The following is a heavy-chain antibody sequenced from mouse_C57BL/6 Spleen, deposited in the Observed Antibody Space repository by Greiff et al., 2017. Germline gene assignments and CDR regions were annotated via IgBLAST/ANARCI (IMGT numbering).Heavy chain of an antibody. D-gene: IGHD1-1*01. V-gene: IGHV5-17*01. CDR2: ISSGSSTI. J-gene: IGHJ4*01. CDR3: ARGGSRYYYAMDY. Sequence: EVKLMESGGGLVKPGGSLKLSCAASGFTFSDYGMHWVRQAPEKGLEWVAYISSGSSTIYYADTVKGRFTISRDNAKNTLFLQMTSLRSEDTDVYYCARGGSRYYYAMDYWGQGTSVTVSS. CDR1: GFTFSDYG.